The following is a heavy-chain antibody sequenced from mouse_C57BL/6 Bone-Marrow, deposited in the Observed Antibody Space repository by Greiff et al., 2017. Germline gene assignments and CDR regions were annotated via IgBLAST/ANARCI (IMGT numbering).Heavy chain of an antibody. D-gene: IGHD1-1*01. V-gene: IGHV1-42*01. Sequence: EVQLVESGPELVKPGASVKISCKASGYSFTGYYMNWVKQSPEKSLEWIGEINPSTGGTTYNQKFKAKATLTVDKSSSTAYMQLKSLTSEDSAVSYYARNTTVVARGYFDYWGQGTTLTVSS. CDR2: INPSTGGT. CDR3: ARNTTVVARGYFDY. J-gene: IGHJ2*01. CDR1: GYSFTGYY.